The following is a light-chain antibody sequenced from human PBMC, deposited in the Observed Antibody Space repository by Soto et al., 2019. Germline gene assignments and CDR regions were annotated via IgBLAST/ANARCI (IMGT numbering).Light chain of an antibody. V-gene: IGKV3-20*01. J-gene: IGKJ3*01. CDR3: QQYGSSPFT. Sequence: EIVLTQSPGTLSLSPGERATLSCGASQSVRSSYLAWYQQKTGQAPRLLIYGTSSRATGIPDRFGGSGSGTDFTLTISRLEPEDFAVYYCQQYGSSPFTFGPGTKVDIK. CDR1: QSVRSSY. CDR2: GTS.